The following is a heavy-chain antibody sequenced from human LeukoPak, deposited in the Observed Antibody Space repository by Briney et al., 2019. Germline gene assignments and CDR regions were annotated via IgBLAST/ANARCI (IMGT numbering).Heavy chain of an antibody. CDR3: AKPHSPYDYVWGSYRENYFDY. CDR1: GFTFSSYG. Sequence: PGGSLRLSCAASGFTFSSYGMRWVRQAPGKGLEWVAVIWYDGSNKYYADSVKGRFTISRDNSKNTLYLQMNSLRAEDTAVYYCAKPHSPYDYVWGSYRENYFDYWGQGTLVTVSS. V-gene: IGHV3-33*06. CDR2: IWYDGSNK. D-gene: IGHD3-16*02. J-gene: IGHJ4*02.